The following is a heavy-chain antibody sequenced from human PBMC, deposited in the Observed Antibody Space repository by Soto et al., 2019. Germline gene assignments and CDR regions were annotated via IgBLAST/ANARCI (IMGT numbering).Heavy chain of an antibody. V-gene: IGHV4-59*12. CDR3: ARDREKKVWFDP. CDR1: GGSISSYY. Sequence: SETLSLNCTVSGGSISSYYWSWIRQPPGKGLEWIGYIYYRGSTNYNPSLKSRVTISVDTSKNQFSLKLSSVTAADTAVYYCARDREKKVWFDPWGQGTLVTVSS. J-gene: IGHJ5*02. CDR2: IYYRGST.